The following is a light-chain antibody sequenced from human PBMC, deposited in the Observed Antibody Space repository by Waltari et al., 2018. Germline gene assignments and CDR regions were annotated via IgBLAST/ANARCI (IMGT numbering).Light chain of an antibody. J-gene: IGKJ5*01. V-gene: IGKV1-33*01. Sequence: DIQMTQSPSSLSASVGDRVTITCQASQDISNYLNWYQQKPGKAPKLLIYDASNLETGLPLRFSGSGSGTDFTFTISSLQPEDIATYYCQQYDNLPITFGQGTRLEIK. CDR2: DAS. CDR1: QDISNY. CDR3: QQYDNLPIT.